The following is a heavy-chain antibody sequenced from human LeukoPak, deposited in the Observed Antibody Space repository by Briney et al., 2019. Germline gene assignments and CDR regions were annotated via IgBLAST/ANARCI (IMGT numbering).Heavy chain of an antibody. D-gene: IGHD6-13*01. CDR2: INHSGST. J-gene: IGHJ4*02. V-gene: IGHV4-34*01. CDR3: VGAPDIAAAGQGSY. Sequence: SETLSLTCAVYGGSFSGYYWSWIRQPPGKGLEWIGEINHSGSTNYNPSLKSRVTISVDTSKNQFSLKLSSVTAADTAVYYCVGAPDIAAAGQGSYWGQGTLVTVSS. CDR1: GGSFSGYY.